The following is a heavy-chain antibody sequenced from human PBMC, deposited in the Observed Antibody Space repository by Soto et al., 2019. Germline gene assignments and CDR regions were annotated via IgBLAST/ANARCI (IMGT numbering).Heavy chain of an antibody. J-gene: IGHJ6*03. CDR1: GGTFSSYT. CDR2: IIPILGIA. V-gene: IGHV1-69*02. Sequence: QVQLVQSGGEVKKPGSSVKVSCKASGGTFSSYTISWVRQAPGQGLEWMGRIIPILGIANYAQKFQGRVTITADKXXXXXXXXXSSLRSEDTAVYYCARGPYYYYMDVWDKGTTVTVSS. CDR3: ARGPYYYYMDV.